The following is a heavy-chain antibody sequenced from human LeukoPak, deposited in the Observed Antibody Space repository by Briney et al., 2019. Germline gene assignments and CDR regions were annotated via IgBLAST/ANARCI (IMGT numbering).Heavy chain of an antibody. V-gene: IGHV3-23*01. D-gene: IGHD3-10*01. CDR3: AKDLGFSGLGYGMDV. CDR1: GFTFSSYA. J-gene: IGHJ6*02. Sequence: GGSLRLSCAASGFTFSSYAMSWVRQAPGKGLEWVSAISGSGGSTYYADSVKGRFTISRDNSKNTLYLQMNSLGAEDTAVYYCAKDLGFSGLGYGMDVWGQGTTVTVSS. CDR2: ISGSGGST.